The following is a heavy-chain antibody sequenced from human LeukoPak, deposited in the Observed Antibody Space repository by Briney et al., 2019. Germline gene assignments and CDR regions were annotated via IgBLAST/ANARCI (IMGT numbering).Heavy chain of an antibody. Sequence: PSETLSLTCTVSGGSISNFYWSWIRQPPGKGLECIGYVSYSGRTNHNPSLKSRVTISADTSKNQSSLKLTSVTAADTAVYYCARHERGAENLDYWGQGTLVTVSS. V-gene: IGHV4-59*08. CDR1: GGSISNFY. D-gene: IGHD1-1*01. CDR3: ARHERGAENLDY. J-gene: IGHJ4*02. CDR2: VSYSGRT.